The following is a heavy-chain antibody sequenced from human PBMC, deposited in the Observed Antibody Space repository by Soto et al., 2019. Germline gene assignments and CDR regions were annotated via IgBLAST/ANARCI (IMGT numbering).Heavy chain of an antibody. Sequence: ASVKVSCKASGYTFTSYGISWVRQAPGQGLEWMRWISAYNGNTNYAQKLQGRVTMTTDTSTSTAYMELRSLRSDDTAVYYCARVPEGGYSYGLFDYWGQGTLVTVSS. CDR2: ISAYNGNT. V-gene: IGHV1-18*01. CDR3: ARVPEGGYSYGLFDY. D-gene: IGHD5-18*01. CDR1: GYTFTSYG. J-gene: IGHJ4*02.